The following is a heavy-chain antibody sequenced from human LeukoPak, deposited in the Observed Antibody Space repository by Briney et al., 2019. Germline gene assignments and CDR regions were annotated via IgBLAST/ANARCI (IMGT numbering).Heavy chain of an antibody. CDR1: GGSISNSY. CDR2: IYDSGST. CDR3: AKSFSGTYPDLDY. Sequence: SETLSLTCTVSGGSISNSYWSWIRQPPGKGPEWIGYIYDSGSTNYNPSLRSRVAISVDTSKNQISLNLTSVTAADTAVYYCAKSFSGTYPDLDYWGQGTLVTVSS. D-gene: IGHD3-10*01. V-gene: IGHV4-59*08. J-gene: IGHJ4*02.